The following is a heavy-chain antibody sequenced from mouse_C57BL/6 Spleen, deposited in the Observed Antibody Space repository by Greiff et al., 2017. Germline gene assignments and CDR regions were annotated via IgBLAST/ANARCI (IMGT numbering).Heavy chain of an antibody. CDR2: IHPNSGST. V-gene: IGHV1-64*01. J-gene: IGHJ1*03. CDR3: ARGRYYGSSYYWYFDV. CDR1: GYTFTSYW. D-gene: IGHD1-1*01. Sequence: VQLQQSGAELVKPGASVKLSCKASGYTFTSYWMHWVKQRPGQGLEWIGMIHPNSGSTNYKEKFKSKATLTVDKSSSTAYMQLSSLTSEDSAVYYCARGRYYGSSYYWYFDVWGTGTTVTVAS.